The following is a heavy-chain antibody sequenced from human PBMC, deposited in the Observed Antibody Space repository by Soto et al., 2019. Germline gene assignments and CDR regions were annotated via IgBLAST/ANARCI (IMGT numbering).Heavy chain of an antibody. J-gene: IGHJ6*02. Sequence: GGSLRLSCAASGFTFSSYAMSWVRQAPGKGLEWVSAISGSGGSTYYADSVKGRFTISRDNSKNTLYLQMNSLRAEDTAVYYCAKTTGWEFGNYYYGMDVWGQGTTVTVSS. CDR3: AKTTGWEFGNYYYGMDV. V-gene: IGHV3-23*01. CDR2: ISGSGGST. D-gene: IGHD3-10*01. CDR1: GFTFSSYA.